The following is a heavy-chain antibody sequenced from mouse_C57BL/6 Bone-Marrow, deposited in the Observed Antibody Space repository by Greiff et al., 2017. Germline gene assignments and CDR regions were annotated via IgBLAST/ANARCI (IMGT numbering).Heavy chain of an antibody. D-gene: IGHD2-12*01. V-gene: IGHV1-53*01. CDR3: ATDYYYSLFAY. Sequence: QVQLQQPGTELVKPGASVKLSCKASGYTFTSYWMHWVKQRPGQGLEWIGNINPSNGGTTYNEKLTSKATLTVDKSSSSAYMQLSSLTSEGSAVYYCATDYYYSLFAYWGQGTLGTVSA. J-gene: IGHJ3*01. CDR1: GYTFTSYW. CDR2: INPSNGGT.